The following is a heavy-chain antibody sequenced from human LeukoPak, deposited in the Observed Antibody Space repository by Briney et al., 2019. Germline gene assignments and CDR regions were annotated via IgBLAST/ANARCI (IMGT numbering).Heavy chain of an antibody. Sequence: SETLSLTCSVSGGPVSSYYWSWIRQPPGKTLEWIGHIYYSGSTNYNPSLKSRVTISVDTSKNQFSLKPNSVTAADTAVYYGARLGSQLDVWGKGTTVTVSS. CDR3: ARLGSQLDV. J-gene: IGHJ6*04. CDR2: IYYSGST. V-gene: IGHV4-59*02. D-gene: IGHD6-6*01. CDR1: GGPVSSYY.